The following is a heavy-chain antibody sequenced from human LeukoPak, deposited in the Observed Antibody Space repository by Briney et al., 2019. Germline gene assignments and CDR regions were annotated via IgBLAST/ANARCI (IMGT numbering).Heavy chain of an antibody. J-gene: IGHJ6*02. D-gene: IGHD3-10*01. CDR1: GFTFSSYA. V-gene: IGHV3-30-3*01. CDR3: ARGASLGVIPSAGYYYYGMDV. CDR2: ISYDGSNK. Sequence: PGRSLRLSCAASGFTFSSYAMHWVRQAPGKGLEWVAVISYDGSNKYYADSVKGRFTISRDNSKNTLYLQMNSLRAEDTAVYCCARGASLGVIPSAGYYYYGMDVWGQGATVTVSS.